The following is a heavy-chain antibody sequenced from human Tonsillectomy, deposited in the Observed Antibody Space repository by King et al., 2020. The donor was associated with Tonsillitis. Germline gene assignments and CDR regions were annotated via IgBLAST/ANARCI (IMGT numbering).Heavy chain of an antibody. J-gene: IGHJ6*03. CDR2: IHRHGST. D-gene: IGHD3/OR15-3a*01. CDR1: GGPFSSYS. Sequence: VQLQQWGAGLLKPSETLSLTFAVYGGPFSSYSWSLVRPPPREGLELIGDIHRHGSTNYNASLTSLATISADSSQNEFYLNLTSVTAADTAIYYCAGGSVRHYDLWRTGYYMNVWGEGTTVTVSS. CDR3: AGGSVRHYDLWRTGYYMNV. V-gene: IGHV4-34*01.